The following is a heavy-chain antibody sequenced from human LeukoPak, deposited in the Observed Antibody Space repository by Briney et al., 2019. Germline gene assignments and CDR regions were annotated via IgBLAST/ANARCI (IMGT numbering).Heavy chain of an antibody. J-gene: IGHJ4*02. V-gene: IGHV3-48*01. Sequence: GGSLRLSCAASGFTFSSYSMNWVRQAPGKGLEWVSYISSSSSTIYYADSVKGRFTISRDNAKNSLYLQMNGLRAEDTAVYYCAREVSQYSNYVGSFDYWGQGTLVTVSS. CDR1: GFTFSSYS. D-gene: IGHD4-11*01. CDR2: ISSSSSTI. CDR3: AREVSQYSNYVGSFDY.